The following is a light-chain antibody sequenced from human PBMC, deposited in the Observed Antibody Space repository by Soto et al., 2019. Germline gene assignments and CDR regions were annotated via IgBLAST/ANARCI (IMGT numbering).Light chain of an antibody. CDR3: QHRSNWPWT. J-gene: IGKJ1*01. CDR2: DAS. Sequence: VLTQSPVTLSLSPGERVTLSCRASQSVSSYLTWYQQKPGQAPRLLIYDASTRVTGIPARFSGSGSGTDFTLTISSLEPEDFAVYYCQHRSNWPWTFGQGTKV. CDR1: QSVSSY. V-gene: IGKV3-11*01.